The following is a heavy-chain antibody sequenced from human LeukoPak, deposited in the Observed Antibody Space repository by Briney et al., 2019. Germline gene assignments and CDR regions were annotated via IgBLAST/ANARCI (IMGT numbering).Heavy chain of an antibody. V-gene: IGHV1-69*05. J-gene: IGHJ6*03. CDR1: GGTFSSYA. D-gene: IGHD1-26*01. CDR3: ASSEWELKRSYYMDV. CDR2: IIPIFGTA. Sequence: SVKVPCNASGGTFSSYAISWVRQAPGQGVEWMGGIIPIFGTANYAQKFQGRVTITTDESTSTAYMELSSLRSEDTAVYYCASSEWELKRSYYMDVWGKGTTVTVSS.